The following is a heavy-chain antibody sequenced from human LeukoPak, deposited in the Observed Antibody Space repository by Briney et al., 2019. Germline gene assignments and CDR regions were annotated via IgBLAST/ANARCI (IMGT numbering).Heavy chain of an antibody. Sequence: PGGSLRLSCAASGFTFSSYAMSWVRQAPGKGLEWVSAISGSGGSTYYADSVKGRFTISRDNSKNTLYLQMNSLRAEDTAVYYCAKDGGSYVAYYGMDVWGQGTTVTVSS. V-gene: IGHV3-23*01. J-gene: IGHJ6*02. CDR3: AKDGGSYVAYYGMDV. CDR2: ISGSGGST. D-gene: IGHD1-26*01. CDR1: GFTFSSYA.